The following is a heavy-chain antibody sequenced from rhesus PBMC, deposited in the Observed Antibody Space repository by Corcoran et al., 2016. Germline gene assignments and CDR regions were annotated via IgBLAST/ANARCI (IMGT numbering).Heavy chain of an antibody. V-gene: IGHV4-127*01. J-gene: IGHJ4*01. CDR3: ARRIWGSGWAIDY. CDR1: GYSISSGYG. D-gene: IGHD6-31*01. CDR2: IGGRSGST. Sequence: QVQLQESGPGLVKPSETLSLTCAVSGYSISSGYGWNWIRQPPGKGLEWIGFIGGRSGSTNSNPSRKSRGTVSKDTSKNQFSLKLSSVTAADTAVYYCARRIWGSGWAIDYWGQGVLVTVSS.